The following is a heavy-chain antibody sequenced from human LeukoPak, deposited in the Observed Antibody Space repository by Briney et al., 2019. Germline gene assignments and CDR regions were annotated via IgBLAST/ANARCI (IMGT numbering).Heavy chain of an antibody. CDR3: ARGWWNFGDAFDI. V-gene: IGHV1-8*03. D-gene: IGHD2-15*01. CDR2: MNPNSGNT. CDR1: GYTFTSYD. Sequence: GASVKVSCKASGYTFTSYDINWVRQATGQGLEWMGWMNPNSGNTGYAQKFQGRVTITRNTSISTAYMELSSLRSEDTAVYYCARGWWNFGDAFDIWGQGTMVTVSS. J-gene: IGHJ3*02.